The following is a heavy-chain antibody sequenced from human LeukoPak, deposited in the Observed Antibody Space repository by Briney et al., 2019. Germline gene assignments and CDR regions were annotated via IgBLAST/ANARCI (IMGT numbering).Heavy chain of an antibody. D-gene: IGHD5-12*01. J-gene: IGHJ4*02. V-gene: IGHV3-30*18. CDR2: ISYDGSNK. CDR1: GFTVSSNY. Sequence: GGSLRLSCAASGFTVSSNYMSWVRQAPGKGLEWVAVISYDGSNKYYADSVKGRFTISRDNSKNTLYLQMNSLRAEDTAVYYCAKDKGGYDLYFDYWGQGTLVTVSS. CDR3: AKDKGGYDLYFDY.